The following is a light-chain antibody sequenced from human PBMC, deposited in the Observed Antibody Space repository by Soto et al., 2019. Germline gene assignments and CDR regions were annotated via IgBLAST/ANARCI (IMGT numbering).Light chain of an antibody. Sequence: EILLTQSPGTLSLSPGERATLSCRAGQNIRTCLVWSQQKPGQAPRLLIYNASHRETGVPARFSGSGSGTDFTLTISCLQADDVAVYYCQQYYSSPQTFGQGTKVDI. CDR3: QQYYSSPQT. CDR1: QNIRTC. CDR2: NAS. V-gene: IGKV3-15*01. J-gene: IGKJ1*01.